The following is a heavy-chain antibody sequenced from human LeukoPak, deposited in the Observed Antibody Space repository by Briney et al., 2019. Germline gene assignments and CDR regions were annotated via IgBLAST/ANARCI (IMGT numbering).Heavy chain of an antibody. Sequence: SQTLSPTCTVSGGSLSSGGYYWTWIRQHPGKGLEWLAYIYYVGNTYYNPSLKSRLSISANTSKNHFSLNLSSVTAADTAIYYCARFSTRLTGERIGAFDLWGQGTMVTVSS. CDR3: ARFSTRLTGERIGAFDL. J-gene: IGHJ3*01. V-gene: IGHV4-31*03. CDR1: GGSLSSGGYY. CDR2: IYYVGNT. D-gene: IGHD7-27*01.